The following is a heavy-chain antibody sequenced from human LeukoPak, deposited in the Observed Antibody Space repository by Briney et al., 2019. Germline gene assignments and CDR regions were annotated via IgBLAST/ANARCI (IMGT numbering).Heavy chain of an antibody. J-gene: IGHJ4*02. CDR3: ARDGDYYDILTGDFDY. D-gene: IGHD3-9*01. CDR2: ISSSGSTI. Sequence: SGGSLRLSCAASGFTFSSYEMNWVRQAPGKGLEWVSYISSSGSTIYYADSVKGRFTISRDNAKNSLYLQMNSLRAEDTAVYYCARDGDYYDILTGDFDYWGQGTLVTVSS. V-gene: IGHV3-48*03. CDR1: GFTFSSYE.